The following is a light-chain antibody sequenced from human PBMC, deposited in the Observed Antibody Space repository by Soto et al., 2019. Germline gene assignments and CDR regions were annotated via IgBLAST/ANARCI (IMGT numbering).Light chain of an antibody. Sequence: QSVLTQPASVSGSPGQSITISCTGTSIDVGSYNLVSWYQQHPGKAPKLMIYEGTKRPSGVSTRFSGSKSGNTASLTISGLQAEDEADYYCSSYAGSVLFGGGTKLTVL. CDR1: SIDVGSYNL. J-gene: IGLJ2*01. CDR2: EGT. V-gene: IGLV2-23*01. CDR3: SSYAGSVL.